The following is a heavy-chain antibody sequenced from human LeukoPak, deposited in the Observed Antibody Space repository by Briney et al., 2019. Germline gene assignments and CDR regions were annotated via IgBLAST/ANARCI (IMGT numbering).Heavy chain of an antibody. V-gene: IGHV3-30*18. CDR1: GFTFSSYG. CDR2: ISYDGSNK. D-gene: IGHD4-17*01. Sequence: GRSLRLSCAASGFTFSSYGMHWVRQAPGKGLEWVAVISYDGSNKYYADSVKGRFTISRDNSKNTLYLQMNSLRAEDTAVYYCAKRNYRDIDYWGQGTLVTVSS. J-gene: IGHJ4*02. CDR3: AKRNYRDIDY.